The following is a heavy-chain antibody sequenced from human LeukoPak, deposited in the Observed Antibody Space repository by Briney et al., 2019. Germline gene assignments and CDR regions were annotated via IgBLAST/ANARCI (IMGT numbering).Heavy chain of an antibody. J-gene: IGHJ5*02. V-gene: IGHV3-7*01. Sequence: PGGSLRLSCAASGFTFSSYWMSWVRQAPGKGLEWVATIKQDGSEKYYVDSVKGRFTISRDNAKNSLYLQMNSLRAEDTAVYYCARDDSYYDFWSGLFDPWGQGTLVTVSS. D-gene: IGHD3-3*01. CDR1: GFTFSSYW. CDR3: ARDDSYYDFWSGLFDP. CDR2: IKQDGSEK.